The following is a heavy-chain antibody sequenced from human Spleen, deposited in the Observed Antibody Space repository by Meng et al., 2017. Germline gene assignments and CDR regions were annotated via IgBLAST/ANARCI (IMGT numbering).Heavy chain of an antibody. CDR3: ARDLQAPWASGMN. V-gene: IGHV3-7*03. CDR1: GFSFSNYW. D-gene: IGHD3-10*01. CDR2: IKQDGSEK. Sequence: GESLKISCAASGFSFSNYWMTWVRQAPGKGLEWVANIKQDGSEKYYVDSVKGRFTISRDNSKNTLYLQMNSLRAEDTAVYYCARDLQAPWASGMNWGQGTLVTVSS. J-gene: IGHJ4*02.